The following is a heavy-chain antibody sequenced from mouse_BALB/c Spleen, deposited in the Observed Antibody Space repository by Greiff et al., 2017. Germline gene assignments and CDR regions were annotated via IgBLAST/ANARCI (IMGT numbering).Heavy chain of an antibody. D-gene: IGHD2-12*01. V-gene: IGHV1-7*01. Sequence: QVQLQQSGAELAKPGASVKMSCKASGYTFTSYWMHWVKQRPGQGLEWIGYINPSTGYTEYNQKFKDKATLTADKSSSTAYMQLSSLTSEDSAVYYCARREIRRYFDVWGAGTTVTVSS. J-gene: IGHJ1*01. CDR3: ARREIRRYFDV. CDR1: GYTFTSYW. CDR2: INPSTGYT.